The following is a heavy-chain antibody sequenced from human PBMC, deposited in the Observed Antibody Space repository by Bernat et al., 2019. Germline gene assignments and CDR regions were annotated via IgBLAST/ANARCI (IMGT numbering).Heavy chain of an antibody. D-gene: IGHD3-10*01. Sequence: QVQLVQSGAEVKKPGASVKVSCKASGYTFTSYGISWVRQAPGQGLEWMGWISAYNGNTNYAQKLQGRVTMTPDQSTSAAYMELRSLRSDDTAVYYCARGGTMVRGVVDSGRTYRYGMDVWGQGTTVTVSS. CDR2: ISAYNGNT. CDR1: GYTFTSYG. V-gene: IGHV1-18*01. CDR3: ARGGTMVRGVVDSGRTYRYGMDV. J-gene: IGHJ6*02.